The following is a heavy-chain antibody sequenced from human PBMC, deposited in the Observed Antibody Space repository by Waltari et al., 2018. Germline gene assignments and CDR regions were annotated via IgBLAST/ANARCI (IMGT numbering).Heavy chain of an antibody. CDR2: IYHSGST. V-gene: IGHV4-38-2*02. D-gene: IGHD1-1*01. CDR3: ARDRDRGGTDY. CDR1: GYSISSGYY. Sequence: QVQLQESGPGLVKPSETLSLTCAVSGYSISSGYYWGWIRQPPGKGLEWIGSIYHSGSTYYNPSLKSRVTISVDTSKNQFSLKLSSVTAADTAVYYCARDRDRGGTDYWGQGTLVTVSS. J-gene: IGHJ4*02.